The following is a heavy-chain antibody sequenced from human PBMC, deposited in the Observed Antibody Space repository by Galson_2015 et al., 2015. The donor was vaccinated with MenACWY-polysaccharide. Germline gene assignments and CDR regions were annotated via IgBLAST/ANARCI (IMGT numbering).Heavy chain of an antibody. CDR3: AVSKTTSVSFGLFDP. V-gene: IGHV4-31*03. CDR1: GGSVSSGGYH. CDR2: IYNSGFT. D-gene: IGHD3-10*01. Sequence: LSLTCTVSGGSVSSGGYHWNWIRQHPGTGLEWIGWIYNSGFTNFNPSLKSRITISIDASKNQFSLTLSSVTAADTAVYYCAVSKTTSVSFGLFDPWGRGSLVTVSS. J-gene: IGHJ5*02.